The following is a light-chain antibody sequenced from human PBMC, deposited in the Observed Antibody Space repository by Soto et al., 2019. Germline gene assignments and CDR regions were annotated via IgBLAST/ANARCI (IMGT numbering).Light chain of an antibody. CDR3: QHYNSYSEA. V-gene: IGKV3-15*01. CDR1: QSVSRK. CDR2: GAS. J-gene: IGKJ5*01. Sequence: EIVMHQSPATLSVSPGESATLSCRASQSVSRKLAWYQQKPGQAPRLLIYGASNRATGIPARFSGSGSGTEFTLTISSLQLDDFATYYCQHYNSYSEAFGQGTRLEI.